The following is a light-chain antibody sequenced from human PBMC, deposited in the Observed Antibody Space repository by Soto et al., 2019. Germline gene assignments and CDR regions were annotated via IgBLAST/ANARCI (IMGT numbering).Light chain of an antibody. CDR3: QQYETLWT. J-gene: IGKJ1*01. Sequence: DIQMTQSPSTLSASVGDRVTITCRASQSISSWLAWYQQKPGKAPRVLIYKASTLENGVPSRFSGSGSGTXFTLTXSXXQPXDFATXXCQQYETLWTFGQGTRVEMK. CDR1: QSISSW. CDR2: KAS. V-gene: IGKV1-5*03.